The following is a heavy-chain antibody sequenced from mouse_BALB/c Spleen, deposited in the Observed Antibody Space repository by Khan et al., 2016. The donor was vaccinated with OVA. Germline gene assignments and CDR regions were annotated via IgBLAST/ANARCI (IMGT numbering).Heavy chain of an antibody. CDR2: ISSGGTYT. CDR1: GFTFSTYG. Sequence: EVELVESGGDLVKPGGSLKLSCAASGFTFSTYGMSWVRQTPDRGLEWVATISSGGTYTFYPDNVKGRFTISRDNANNTLYLQMSSLKSADTAMYYCARLAYYYNGGGFAYWGQGTLVTVSA. J-gene: IGHJ3*01. V-gene: IGHV5-6*01. D-gene: IGHD1-1*01. CDR3: ARLAYYYNGGGFAY.